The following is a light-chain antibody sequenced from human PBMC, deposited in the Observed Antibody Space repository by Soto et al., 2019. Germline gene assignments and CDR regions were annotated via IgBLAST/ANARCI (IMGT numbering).Light chain of an antibody. J-gene: IGKJ1*01. V-gene: IGKV3-20*01. Sequence: EIVLTQSPGSLSLSPGERATLSGRASQTVSSRYLAWYQQKPDQAPRLLLYGTSSRATGIPDRFSGSGSGTDFTLTISRLEPEDFAIYYCQQYGTSPPWTFGQGTKVEMK. CDR1: QTVSSRY. CDR3: QQYGTSPPWT. CDR2: GTS.